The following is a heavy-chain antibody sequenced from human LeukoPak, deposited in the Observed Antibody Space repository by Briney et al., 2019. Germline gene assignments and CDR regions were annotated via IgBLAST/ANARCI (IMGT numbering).Heavy chain of an antibody. CDR1: GYTFTGYY. J-gene: IGHJ4*02. D-gene: IGHD2-2*01. V-gene: IGHV1-2*04. Sequence: ASVKVSCKASGYTFTGYYMHWVRQAPGQGLEWMGWINPNSGGTNYAQKLQGWVTMTRDTSISTACMELSRLRSDDTAVYYCARAVCSTSCYLFDYWGQGTLVTVSS. CDR2: INPNSGGT. CDR3: ARAVCSTSCYLFDY.